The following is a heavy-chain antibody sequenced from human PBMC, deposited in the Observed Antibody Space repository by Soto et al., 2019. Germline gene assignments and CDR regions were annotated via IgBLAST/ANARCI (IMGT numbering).Heavy chain of an antibody. CDR1: GYTFSIYS. Sequence: ASVKVSCKASGYTFSIYSIHWVRQAPGQSLEWMGWINAGNGNTKYSQKFQGRVTFTRDTSANTAYMELSSLRSEDAAVYYCARPYYYDTTVYYSSHYYFYFGMDVWGQGTTVTVSS. V-gene: IGHV1-3*01. CDR2: INAGNGNT. CDR3: ARPYYYDTTVYYSSHYYFYFGMDV. J-gene: IGHJ6*02. D-gene: IGHD3-22*01.